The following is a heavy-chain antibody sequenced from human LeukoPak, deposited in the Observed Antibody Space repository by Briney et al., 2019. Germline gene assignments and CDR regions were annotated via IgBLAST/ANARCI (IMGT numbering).Heavy chain of an antibody. V-gene: IGHV4-39*01. D-gene: IGHD3-22*01. J-gene: IGHJ3*02. CDR2: IYYSGTT. Sequence: SETLSLTCTVFGGSISSSSYYWDWIRQPPGKGLEWVGTIYYSGTTYYNPSLKSRVTISVDTSRNQFSLKLSSVTATDTAVYYCARMIGDDAFDIWGQGTMVTVSS. CDR3: ARMIGDDAFDI. CDR1: GGSISSSSYY.